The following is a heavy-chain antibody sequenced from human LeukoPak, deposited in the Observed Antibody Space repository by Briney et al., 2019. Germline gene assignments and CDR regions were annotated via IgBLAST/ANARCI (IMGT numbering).Heavy chain of an antibody. CDR2: VSGSGGYK. CDR1: GFTFSSYS. V-gene: IGHV3-23*01. D-gene: IGHD3-10*01. J-gene: IGHJ6*02. Sequence: GGSLRLSCVVSGFTFSSYSMSWVRQAPGKGPEWVSGVSGSGGYKYYAESVKGRFIISRDNSKSTLYLQMSSLRVEDPLVYYFAKKPYYYGPTDYYYYGMDVRGQGTTATVAS. CDR3: AKKPYYYGPTDYYYYGMDV.